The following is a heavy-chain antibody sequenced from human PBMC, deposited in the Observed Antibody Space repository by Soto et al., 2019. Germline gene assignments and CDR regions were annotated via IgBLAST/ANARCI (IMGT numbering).Heavy chain of an antibody. J-gene: IGHJ4*02. CDR1: GFTFSSYA. V-gene: IGHV3-23*01. CDR3: AKDGAATPLNLRYNKHDY. Sequence: EVQLLESWGGLVQPGGSLRLSCAASGFTFSSYAMSWVRQAPGKGLEWVSAISGSGGSTYYADSVKGRFTISRDNSKDTLYLQMNSLRAEDTAVYYCAKDGAATPLNLRYNKHDYWGQGTLVTVSS. CDR2: ISGSGGST. D-gene: IGHD2-15*01.